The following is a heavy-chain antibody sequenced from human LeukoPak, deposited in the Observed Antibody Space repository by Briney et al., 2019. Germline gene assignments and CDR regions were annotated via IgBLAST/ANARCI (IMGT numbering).Heavy chain of an antibody. Sequence: SETLSLTCTVSGGSISSYYWSWIRQPPGKGLEWIGYIYYSGSTNCNPSLKSRVTISVDTSKNQFSLKLSSVTAADTAVYYCARDSAFLAFDYWGQGTLVTVSS. CDR2: IYYSGST. J-gene: IGHJ4*02. V-gene: IGHV4-59*01. CDR1: GGSISSYY. CDR3: ARDSAFLAFDY. D-gene: IGHD2/OR15-2a*01.